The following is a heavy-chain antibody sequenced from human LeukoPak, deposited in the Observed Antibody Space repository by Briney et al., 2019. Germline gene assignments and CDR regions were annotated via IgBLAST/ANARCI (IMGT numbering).Heavy chain of an antibody. J-gene: IGHJ4*02. Sequence: ASVKVSCKASGYSFSSYGISWVRQAPGQGLEWMGWIGAYNGNTNYAQKLQGRVTMTTDTSTSTAYMELRSLGSDDTAVYYCARGGWQQLALDYWGQGTLVTVSS. V-gene: IGHV1-18*01. CDR1: GYSFSSYG. D-gene: IGHD6-13*01. CDR3: ARGGWQQLALDY. CDR2: IGAYNGNT.